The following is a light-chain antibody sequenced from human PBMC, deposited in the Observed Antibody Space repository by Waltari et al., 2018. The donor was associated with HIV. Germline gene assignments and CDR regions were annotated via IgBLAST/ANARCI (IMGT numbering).Light chain of an antibody. CDR3: QAWDSSTAAYVV. V-gene: IGLV3-1*01. Sequence: SYELPQPPSVSVHPCQTPTTTCSGDNLRDLYDVGYQQKPDQSPVLVIYQDSKRPSGIPERVSGSNSGNTTTLTISGTQAMDEADYYCQAWDSSTAAYVVFGGGTKLTVL. CDR1: NLRDLY. CDR2: QDS. J-gene: IGLJ2*01.